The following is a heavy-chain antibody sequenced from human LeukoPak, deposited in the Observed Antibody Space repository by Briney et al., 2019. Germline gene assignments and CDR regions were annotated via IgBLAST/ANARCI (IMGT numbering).Heavy chain of an antibody. CDR2: IYYSGST. CDR3: QSYYDSSYYYYYYMDV. CDR1: GGSIRSSSYY. V-gene: IGHV4-39*07. J-gene: IGHJ6*03. D-gene: IGHD3-22*01. Sequence: KPSETLSLTCTVSGGSIRSSSYYWGWIRQPPGKGLEWIGSIYYSGSTYYNPSLKSRVTISVDTSKNQVSLKLSSVTAADTAVYYCQSYYDSSYYYYYYMDVWGKGITVTVSS.